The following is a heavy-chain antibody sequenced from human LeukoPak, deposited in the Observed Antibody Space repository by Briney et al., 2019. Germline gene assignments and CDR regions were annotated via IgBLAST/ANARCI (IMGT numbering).Heavy chain of an antibody. J-gene: IGHJ4*02. V-gene: IGHV3-7*01. CDR2: IKQDGSEK. CDR1: GFTFRNYW. CDR3: ARGFDSRFFNY. D-gene: IGHD3-22*01. Sequence: PGGSLRLSCTGSGFTFRNYWMTWVRQAPGKGLEWVANIKQDGSEKYYVDSVKGRFTISRDNAKNSLYLQMNSLRAEDSAVYYCARGFDSRFFNYWGQGTLVTVSS.